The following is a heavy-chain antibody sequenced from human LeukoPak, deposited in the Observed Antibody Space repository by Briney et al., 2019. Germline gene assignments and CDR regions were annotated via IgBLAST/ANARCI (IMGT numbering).Heavy chain of an antibody. CDR2: INHSGST. CDR3: ARGPRPLYYYYYGMDV. V-gene: IGHV4-34*01. CDR1: GGSFSGYY. Sequence: PSETLSLTCAVYGGSFSGYYWSWIRQPPGKGLEWIGEINHSGSTNYNPSVKSRVTISVDTSKNQFSLKLSSVTAADTAVYYCARGPRPLYYYYYGMDVWGQGTTVTVSS. J-gene: IGHJ6*02.